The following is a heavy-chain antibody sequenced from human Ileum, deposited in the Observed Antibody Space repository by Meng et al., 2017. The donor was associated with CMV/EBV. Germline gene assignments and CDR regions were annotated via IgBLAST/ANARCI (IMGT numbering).Heavy chain of an antibody. V-gene: IGHV4-34*01. CDR3: ARLKQLVRWYFDL. Sequence: AGYGGSVRGYYWSWKRQHPGKGMEWIGEINHSGSTNYNPSLKSRVTISVDTSKNQFSLKLSSVTAADTAVYYCARLKQLVRWYFDLWGRGTLVTVSS. CDR1: GGSVRGYY. J-gene: IGHJ2*01. D-gene: IGHD6-6*01. CDR2: INHSGST.